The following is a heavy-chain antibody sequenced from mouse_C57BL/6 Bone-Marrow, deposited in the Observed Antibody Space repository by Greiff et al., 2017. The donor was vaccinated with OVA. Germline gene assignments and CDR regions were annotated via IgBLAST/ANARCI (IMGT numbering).Heavy chain of an antibody. CDR3: ALGYLFLDY. CDR2: IHPNSGSP. CDR1: GYTFTSYG. D-gene: IGHD1-1*01. J-gene: IGHJ2*01. V-gene: IGHV1-64*01. Sequence: QVQLQQPGAELVKPGASVTLSCKASGYTFTSYGMHWVQQRPGQGLEWIGMIHPNSGSPNYNEKFKSKATLTVDKSASTAYMQISSLTSEGSAVYYCALGYLFLDYWGQGTTLTVSS.